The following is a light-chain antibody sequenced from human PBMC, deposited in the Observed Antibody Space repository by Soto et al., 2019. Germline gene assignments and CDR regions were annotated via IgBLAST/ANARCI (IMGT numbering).Light chain of an antibody. Sequence: QSALTQPPSASGSPGQSVAISCSGTSSDVGGYNYVSWYQQHPGKAPKLMIYDVNKRPSGVPDRFSGSKSGNTASLTVSGLQAEDAADYYCISYAGSNKPAFGGGTNLTVL. CDR2: DVN. CDR3: ISYAGSNKPA. CDR1: SSDVGGYNY. V-gene: IGLV2-8*01. J-gene: IGLJ2*01.